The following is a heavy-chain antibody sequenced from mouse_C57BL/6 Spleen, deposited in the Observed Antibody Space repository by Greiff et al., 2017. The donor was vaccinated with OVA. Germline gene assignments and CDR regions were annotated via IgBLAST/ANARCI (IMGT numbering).Heavy chain of an antibody. V-gene: IGHV1-64*01. CDR3: ARERESSRYFDY. CDR2: IHPNSGST. J-gene: IGHJ2*01. CDR1: GYTFTSYW. Sequence: QVQLQQPGAELVKPGASVKLSCKASGYTFTSYWMHWVKQRPGQGLEWIGMIHPNSGSTNYNEKFKSKATLTVDKSSSTAYMQLSSLTSEDSAVYYCARERESSRYFDYWGQGTTLTVSS.